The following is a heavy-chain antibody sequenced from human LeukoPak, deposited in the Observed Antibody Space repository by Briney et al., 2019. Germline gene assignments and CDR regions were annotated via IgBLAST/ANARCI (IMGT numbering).Heavy chain of an antibody. CDR1: GGSISSGGYY. CDR2: IYYSGST. CDR3: ASTWSGSAFDF. Sequence: SETLSLTCTVSGGSISSGGYYWSWIRQLPGKGLEWTGYIYYSGSTYYNPSLKSRVTISVDTSKNQFSLKLSSVTAADTAVYYCASTWSGSAFDFWGQGTMVTVSS. V-gene: IGHV4-31*03. J-gene: IGHJ3*01. D-gene: IGHD2-8*02.